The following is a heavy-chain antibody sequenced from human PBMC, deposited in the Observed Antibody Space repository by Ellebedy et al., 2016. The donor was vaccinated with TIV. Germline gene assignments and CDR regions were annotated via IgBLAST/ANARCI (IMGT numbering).Heavy chain of an antibody. V-gene: IGHV4-34*01. J-gene: IGHJ6*02. Sequence: MPSETLSLTCAVYGGSFSGYSWSWIRQSPGKGLEWIGETNHSGSTNYNPSLKIRVTISVDTSKNQFSLKLSSVTAADTAVYYCARGRRFFYYYGMDVWGQGTTVTVSS. CDR3: ARGRRFFYYYGMDV. CDR1: GGSFSGYS. CDR2: TNHSGST. D-gene: IGHD3-3*01.